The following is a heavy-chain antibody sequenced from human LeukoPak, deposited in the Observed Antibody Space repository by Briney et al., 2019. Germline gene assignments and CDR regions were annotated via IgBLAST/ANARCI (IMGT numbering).Heavy chain of an antibody. V-gene: IGHV3-48*03. D-gene: IGHD4-17*01. CDR2: IPSSGGSN. J-gene: IGHJ3*02. CDR3: ARDAYGATFDAFDI. Sequence: PGGSLRLSCAASGFTFSTYEMNWVRQAPGKGLEWLSYIPSSGGSNYYADSVKGRFTISRDNAKNSLYLQMNGLRVEDTAVYYCARDAYGATFDAFDIWGRGTTVTVSS. CDR1: GFTFSTYE.